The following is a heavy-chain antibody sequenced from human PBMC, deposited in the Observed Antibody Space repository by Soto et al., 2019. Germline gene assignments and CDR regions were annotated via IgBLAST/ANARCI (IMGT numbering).Heavy chain of an antibody. CDR2: FSATSENT. CDR3: AKARDQQWVRLPFDY. Sequence: EVQLLESGGGLVQPGGSLRLSCVGSGFFFSSYTMTWVRQAPGKGLAWVSSFSATSENTYYADSVRGRFTISRDNSKNTLFLQMNSLTAEDTAMYYCAKARDQQWVRLPFDYWGQGILFIVSS. D-gene: IGHD6-19*01. J-gene: IGHJ4*02. V-gene: IGHV3-23*01. CDR1: GFFFSSYT.